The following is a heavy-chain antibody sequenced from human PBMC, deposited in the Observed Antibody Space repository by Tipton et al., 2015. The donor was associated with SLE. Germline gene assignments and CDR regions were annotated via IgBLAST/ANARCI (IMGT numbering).Heavy chain of an antibody. J-gene: IGHJ4*02. CDR3: ARDYSFIRVNMGMAH. CDR1: GFTFSNYW. CDR2: INSDGSST. V-gene: IGHV3-74*01. Sequence: GSLRLSCAASGFTFSNYWMHWVRQAPGKGLVWVSLINSDGSSTSYADSVKGRFTISRDNAKNTLYLQMNSLRAEDTAVYYCARDYSFIRVNMGMAHWGLGTPVAVSS. D-gene: IGHD2-21*01.